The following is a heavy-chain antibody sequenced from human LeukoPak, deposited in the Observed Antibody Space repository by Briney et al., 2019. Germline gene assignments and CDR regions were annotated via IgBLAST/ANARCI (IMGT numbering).Heavy chain of an antibody. V-gene: IGHV3-9*01. CDR3: ARDSVPAAIQGYFDY. CDR1: GVTFDNYA. J-gene: IGHJ4*02. D-gene: IGHD2-2*02. Sequence: GGSLRLSCAASGVTFDNYAMNWVRQAPGKGLEWVSIINWNTGRIVYADSVKGRFTISRDNPKNTLYLQMNSLRAEDTAVYYCARDSVPAAIQGYFDYWGQGTLVTVSS. CDR2: INWNTGRI.